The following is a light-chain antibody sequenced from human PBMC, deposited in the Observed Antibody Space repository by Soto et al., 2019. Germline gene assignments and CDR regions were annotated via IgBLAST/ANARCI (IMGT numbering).Light chain of an antibody. CDR2: AAS. J-gene: IGKJ1*01. CDR3: QKYNSAPRT. Sequence: DIQMTQSPPSLSASVGDRVTIICRASEGINIYLAWFQQKPGKVPKLLIYAASTLQSGVPSRFSGSGSGTDFTLTISSLQPEDVATYYCQKYNSAPRTFGQGTKVEIK. CDR1: EGINIY. V-gene: IGKV1-27*01.